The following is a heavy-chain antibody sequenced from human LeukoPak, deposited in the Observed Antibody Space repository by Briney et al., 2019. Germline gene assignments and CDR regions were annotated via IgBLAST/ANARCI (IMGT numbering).Heavy chain of an antibody. CDR3: AKDSSNPYYYYYYYMDV. J-gene: IGHJ6*03. Sequence: PGGSLRLSCAASGFTFSSYAMSWVRQAPGKGLEWVAFIRYDGSNKYYADSVKGRFTISRDNSKNTLYLQMNSLRAEDTAVYYCAKDSSNPYYYYYYYMDVWGKGTTVTVSS. CDR2: IRYDGSNK. V-gene: IGHV3-30*02. CDR1: GFTFSSYA. D-gene: IGHD4-11*01.